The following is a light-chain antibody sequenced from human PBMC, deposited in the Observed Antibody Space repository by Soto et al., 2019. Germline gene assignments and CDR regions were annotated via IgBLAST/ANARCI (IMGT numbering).Light chain of an antibody. V-gene: IGKV1-39*01. CDR1: QSISSY. CDR2: AAS. Sequence: EIEMTLSPKALSASVGHRVAITYRASQSISSYLNWFQPKPGKAPKLLIYAASSLQSGVPSRFSGSGSGTDFTLTISSLQPEDFATDYCELTARLLRPFGGGTKVDI. J-gene: IGKJ4*01. CDR3: ELTARLLRP.